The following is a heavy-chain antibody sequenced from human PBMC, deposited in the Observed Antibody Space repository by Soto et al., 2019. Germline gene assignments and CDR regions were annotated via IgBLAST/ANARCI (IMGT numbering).Heavy chain of an antibody. V-gene: IGHV4-39*01. CDR2: IYYSGST. CDR3: ARQEHDYCDYDGGAFDI. J-gene: IGHJ3*02. D-gene: IGHD4-17*01. Sequence: PSETLSLTCTVSGGSISSSSYYWGWIRQPPGKGLEWIGSIYYSGSTYYNPSLKSRVTISVDTSKNQFSLKLSSVTAADTAVYYCARQEHDYCDYDGGAFDIWGRGTMVTVSS. CDR1: GGSISSSSYY.